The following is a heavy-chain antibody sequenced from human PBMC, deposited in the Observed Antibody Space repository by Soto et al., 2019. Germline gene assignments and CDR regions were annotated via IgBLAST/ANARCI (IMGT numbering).Heavy chain of an antibody. V-gene: IGHV3-23*01. CDR2: ISGSGGST. CDR1: GFTFSSYA. Sequence: GSLRLSCAASGFTFSSYAMSWVRQAPGKGLEWVSAISGSGGSTYYADSVKGRFTISRDNSKNTLYLQMNSLRAEDTAVYYCAKGPDYDFWSGYFDYWGQGTLVTVSS. CDR3: AKGPDYDFWSGYFDY. J-gene: IGHJ4*02. D-gene: IGHD3-3*01.